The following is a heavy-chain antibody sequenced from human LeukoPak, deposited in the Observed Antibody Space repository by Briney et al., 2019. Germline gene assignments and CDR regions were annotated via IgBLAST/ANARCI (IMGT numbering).Heavy chain of an antibody. CDR3: ARSAVTGPGWIDS. Sequence: GGSLRLSCAASGFAVSNNYMSWVRQAPGKGLEWVSIIYGGGSTYYADSVNGRFTISRHNSKNTLFLQMNSLRTEDTAVYYCARSAVTGPGWIDSWGQGTLVTVSS. CDR2: IYGGGST. J-gene: IGHJ5*01. V-gene: IGHV3-53*04. D-gene: IGHD6-19*01. CDR1: GFAVSNNY.